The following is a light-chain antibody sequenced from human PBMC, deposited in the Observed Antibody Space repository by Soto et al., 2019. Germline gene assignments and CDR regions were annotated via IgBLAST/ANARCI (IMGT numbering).Light chain of an antibody. J-gene: IGKJ1*01. Sequence: DIQMTQSPSTLSASVGDRVTITCRASQSISSWLAWYQQKPGKAPKLLIYDASSLESGVPSRFSGSGSGTEFTLTISSLQPDDFATYYCQQYNSYSAWAFGQGTRW. CDR3: QQYNSYSAWA. V-gene: IGKV1-5*01. CDR1: QSISSW. CDR2: DAS.